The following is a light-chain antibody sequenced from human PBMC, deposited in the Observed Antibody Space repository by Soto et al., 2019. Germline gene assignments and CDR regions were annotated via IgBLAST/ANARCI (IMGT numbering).Light chain of an antibody. CDR1: SSNVGSHT. CDR2: DNN. V-gene: IGLV1-44*01. J-gene: IGLJ2*01. CDR3: AAWDDSLNGV. Sequence: QSVLTQPPSASGTTGQRVTISCTGSSSNVGSHTVNWYQQVPATAPKLLIYDNNRLPSGVPDRFSGSKSATSASLAISGLQSDDEADYYCAAWDDSLNGVFGGGTKLTVL.